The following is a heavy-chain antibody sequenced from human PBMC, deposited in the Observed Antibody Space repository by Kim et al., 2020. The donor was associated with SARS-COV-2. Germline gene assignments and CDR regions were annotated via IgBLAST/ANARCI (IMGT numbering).Heavy chain of an antibody. D-gene: IGHD1-26*01. CDR2: ISYDGSNK. CDR1: GFTFSSYA. CDR3: ARDLPRWELLRGFDY. J-gene: IGHJ4*02. V-gene: IGHV3-30-3*01. Sequence: GGSLRLSCAASGFTFSSYAMHWVRQAPGKGLEWVAVISYDGSNKYYADSVKGRFTISRDNSKNTLYLQMNSLRAEDTAVYYCARDLPRWELLRGFDYWGQGTLVTVSS.